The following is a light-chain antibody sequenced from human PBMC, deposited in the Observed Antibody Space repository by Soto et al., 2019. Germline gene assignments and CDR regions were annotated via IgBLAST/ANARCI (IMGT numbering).Light chain of an antibody. CDR2: AAS. V-gene: IGKV1-8*01. CDR1: QGISSY. J-gene: IGKJ2*01. CDR3: QQYYSYPLYT. Sequence: AIRMTQSPSSFSASTGDRVTITCRASQGISSYLACYQQKPGKAPKLLIYAASTLRSGVPSRFSGSGSGTDFTLTISCLQSEDFATYYCQQYYSYPLYTFGQGTKLEIK.